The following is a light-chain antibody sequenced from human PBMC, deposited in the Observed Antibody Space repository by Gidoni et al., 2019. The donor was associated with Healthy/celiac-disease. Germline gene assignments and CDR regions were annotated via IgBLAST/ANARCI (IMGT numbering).Light chain of an antibody. CDR2: EGS. J-gene: IGLJ2*01. CDR3: CSYAGSSTHVV. Sequence: QSALTQPASVSGSHGKSITLSCNGTSSDVGSYNLVSWYQQHPGKAPKLIIYEGSKRPSGVSNRFSGSKSGNTASLTISGLQAEDEADYYCCSYAGSSTHVVFGGGTKL. CDR1: SSDVGSYNL. V-gene: IGLV2-23*01.